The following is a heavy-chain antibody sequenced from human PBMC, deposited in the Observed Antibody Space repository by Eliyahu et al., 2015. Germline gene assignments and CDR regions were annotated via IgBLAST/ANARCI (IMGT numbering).Heavy chain of an antibody. Sequence: QVQLQQWGAGLLKPSETLSXTCAVXGGSFXGYYWNWIRQPPGKGLEWIGEVNHSGNTNYNPSLKSRVTISVDTSKNQFSLKLSSVTAADTAVYYCARGVQLRNWFDPWGQGDLVTVSS. CDR3: ARGVQLRNWFDP. D-gene: IGHD1-1*01. CDR2: VNHSGNT. CDR1: GGSFXGYY. J-gene: IGHJ5*02. V-gene: IGHV4-34*01.